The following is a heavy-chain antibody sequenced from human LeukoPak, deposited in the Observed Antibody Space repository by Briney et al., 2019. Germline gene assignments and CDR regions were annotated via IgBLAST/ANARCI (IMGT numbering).Heavy chain of an antibody. D-gene: IGHD2-15*01. Sequence: SETLSLTCTVSGGSLSSSSYYWGWIRQPPGKGLEWIGSIYYSGSTYYNPSLKSRVTISVDTSKNQFSLKLSSVTAADTAVYYCARQADWYFDLWGRGTLVTVSS. CDR1: GGSLSSSSYY. CDR2: IYYSGST. V-gene: IGHV4-39*01. J-gene: IGHJ2*01. CDR3: ARQADWYFDL.